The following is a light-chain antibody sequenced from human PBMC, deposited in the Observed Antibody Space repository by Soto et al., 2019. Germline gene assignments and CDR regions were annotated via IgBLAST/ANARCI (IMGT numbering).Light chain of an antibody. V-gene: IGLV1-44*01. CDR3: AAWDDSLNGYV. Sequence: QSVLTQPPSASGPPGQRVTISCSGSSSNIGINTVNWYQHLPGAAPKLLIHTNNQRPSGVPDRFSASKSGTSASLAISGLQSEDEADYYCAAWDDSLNGYVFGTGTKVTVL. J-gene: IGLJ1*01. CDR2: TNN. CDR1: SSNIGINT.